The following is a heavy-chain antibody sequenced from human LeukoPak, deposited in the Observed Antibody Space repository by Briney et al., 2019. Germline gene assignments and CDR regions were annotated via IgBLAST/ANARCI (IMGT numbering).Heavy chain of an antibody. D-gene: IGHD4-11*01. CDR2: MFSGGIT. CDR3: AREEMTTVGASYYFFALDV. V-gene: IGHV3-66*02. CDR1: GFTVSSNY. Sequence: GGSLRLSCAASGFTVSSNYMTWVRQPPEKGLEWISIMFSGGITYHADSVKGRFTISRDNSKNTLYLQMNSLRPDDTAVYCCAREEMTTVGASYYFFALDVWGQGTTVTVSS. J-gene: IGHJ6*02.